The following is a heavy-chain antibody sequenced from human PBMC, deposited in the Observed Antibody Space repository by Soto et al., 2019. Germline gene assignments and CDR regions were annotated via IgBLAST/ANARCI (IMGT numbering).Heavy chain of an antibody. CDR3: ATFTFGRPFDT. V-gene: IGHV3-23*01. J-gene: IGHJ3*02. CDR1: GFTSNTYA. D-gene: IGHD3-16*01. CDR2: ISGSGFST. Sequence: AGGSLRLSCAASGFTSNTYAMSWVRQAPGQGLEWVSAISGSGFSTYYADSVKGRFSISSDSSKNTLFLQMNSLRADDTAVYFCATFTFGRPFDTWGQGTMVNVSS.